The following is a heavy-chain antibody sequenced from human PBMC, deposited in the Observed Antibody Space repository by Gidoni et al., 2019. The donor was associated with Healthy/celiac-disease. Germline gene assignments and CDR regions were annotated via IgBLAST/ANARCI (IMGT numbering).Heavy chain of an antibody. J-gene: IGHJ4*02. CDR1: GFTFSSYG. V-gene: IGHV3-30*18. Sequence: QPGRSLRLSCAASGFTFSSYGMHWVRQAPGKGLEWVAVISYDGSNKYYADSVKGRFTISRDNSKNTLYLQMNSLRAEDTAVYYCAKDDYGDYGGSYYFDYWGQGTLVTVSS. CDR3: AKDDYGDYGGSYYFDY. CDR2: ISYDGSNK. D-gene: IGHD4-17*01.